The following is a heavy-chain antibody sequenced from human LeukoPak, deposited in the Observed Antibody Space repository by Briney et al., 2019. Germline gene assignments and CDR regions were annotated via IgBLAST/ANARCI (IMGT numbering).Heavy chain of an antibody. CDR1: GFTFSSYT. Sequence: GGSLRLSCAASGFTFSSYTMNWVRQAPGKGLEWVSYVSGSSSTIYYADSVKGRFTISRDNAKNSLYLQMNSLRAEDTAVYYCAREGYYGSGLYYYYYMDVWGKGTTVTVSS. CDR2: VSGSSSTI. CDR3: AREGYYGSGLYYYYYMDV. V-gene: IGHV3-48*01. D-gene: IGHD3-10*01. J-gene: IGHJ6*03.